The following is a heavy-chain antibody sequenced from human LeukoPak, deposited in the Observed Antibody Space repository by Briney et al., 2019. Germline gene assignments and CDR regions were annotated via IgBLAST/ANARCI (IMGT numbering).Heavy chain of an antibody. V-gene: IGHV4-39*01. CDR3: ARVTGKYGDYSIDY. CDR2: IYYSGST. J-gene: IGHJ4*02. CDR1: GGSISSSSYY. D-gene: IGHD4-17*01. Sequence: SSETLSLTCTVSGGSISSSSYYWGWIRQPPGKGLEWIGSIYYSGSTYYNPSLKSRVTISVDTSKNQFSLKLSSVTAADTAVYYCARVTGKYGDYSIDYWGQGTLVTVSS.